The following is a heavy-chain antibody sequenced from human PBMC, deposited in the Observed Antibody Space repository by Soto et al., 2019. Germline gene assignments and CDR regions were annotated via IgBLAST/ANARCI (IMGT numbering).Heavy chain of an antibody. D-gene: IGHD5-18*01. CDR1: GGPISSHY. Sequence: QVQLQESGPGLVKPSETLSLTCTVSGGPISSHYWSWIRQSPGKGLEWIGYIYYSGSTKYNPSLNGQVTISGDTSKNQFTLKLSSVTAAHTAVYYCARHGFVHTVMVDKYYYGMDIWGQGTRVTVAS. J-gene: IGHJ6*02. V-gene: IGHV4-59*08. CDR2: IYYSGST. CDR3: ARHGFVHTVMVDKYYYGMDI.